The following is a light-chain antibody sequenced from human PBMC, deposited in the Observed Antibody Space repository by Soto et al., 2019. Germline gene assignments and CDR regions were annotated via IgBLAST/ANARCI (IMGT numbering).Light chain of an antibody. Sequence: EIVMTQSPATLSVSPGERSTLSCRAIQSVSSNLAWYQQKPCQAPRLLIYGPSTRATGIPASFSGSGSGTDFTLTITSLEPEDFAVYYCQQRNSWPPITFGQGTRLEIK. J-gene: IGKJ5*01. CDR1: QSVSSN. V-gene: IGKV3-15*01. CDR3: QQRNSWPPIT. CDR2: GPS.